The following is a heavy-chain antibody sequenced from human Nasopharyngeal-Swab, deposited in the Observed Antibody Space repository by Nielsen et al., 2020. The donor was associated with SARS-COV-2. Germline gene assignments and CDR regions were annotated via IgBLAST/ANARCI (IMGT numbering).Heavy chain of an antibody. CDR2: IYSGGST. Sequence: GGSLRLSCAASGFTVSSNYMSWVRQAPGKGLEWVSVIYSGGSTYYADFVKGRFTISRDNSKNTLYLQMNSLRAEDTAVYYCARATPTYSGGDFDYWGQGTLVTVSS. V-gene: IGHV3-53*01. D-gene: IGHD2-15*01. J-gene: IGHJ4*02. CDR3: ARATPTYSGGDFDY. CDR1: GFTVSSNY.